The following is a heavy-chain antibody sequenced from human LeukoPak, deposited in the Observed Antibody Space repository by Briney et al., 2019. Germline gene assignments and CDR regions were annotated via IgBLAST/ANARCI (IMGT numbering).Heavy chain of an antibody. Sequence: GGSLRLSCAVSGFTFDDYAMHWVRQAPGKGLEWVSGISWNSGSIGYADSVKGRFTISRDNAKNSLYLQMNSLRAEDMALYYCAKVAAYDFSVGYFDLWGRGTLVTVSS. J-gene: IGHJ2*01. V-gene: IGHV3-9*03. CDR2: ISWNSGSI. D-gene: IGHD3-3*01. CDR3: AKVAAYDFSVGYFDL. CDR1: GFTFDDYA.